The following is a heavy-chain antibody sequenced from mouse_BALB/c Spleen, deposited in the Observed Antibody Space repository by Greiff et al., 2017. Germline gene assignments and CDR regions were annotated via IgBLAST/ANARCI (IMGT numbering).Heavy chain of an antibody. V-gene: IGHV3-5*02. CDR2: IYYSGTI. J-gene: IGHJ4*01. CDR1: GISITTGNYR. Sequence: EVMLVESGPGLVKPSQTVSLTCTVTGISITTGNYRWSWIRQFPGNKLEWIGYIYYSGTITYNPSLTSRTTITRDTSKNQFFLEMNSLTAEDTATYYCARSYGSSLYYAMDYWGQGTSVTVSS. D-gene: IGHD1-1*01. CDR3: ARSYGSSLYYAMDY.